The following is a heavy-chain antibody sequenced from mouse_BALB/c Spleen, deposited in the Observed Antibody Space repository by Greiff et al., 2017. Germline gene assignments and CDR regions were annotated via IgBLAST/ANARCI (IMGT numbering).Heavy chain of an antibody. Sequence: EVKLVESGGGLVQPGGSLKLSCAASGFTFSSYTMSWVRQTPEKRLEWVAYISNGGGSTYYPDTVKGRFPISRDNAKNTLYLQMSSLKSEDTAMYYCARQGYYGSSYDYAMDYWGQGTSVTVSA. D-gene: IGHD1-1*01. J-gene: IGHJ4*01. CDR3: ARQGYYGSSYDYAMDY. V-gene: IGHV5-12-2*01. CDR2: ISNGGGST. CDR1: GFTFSSYT.